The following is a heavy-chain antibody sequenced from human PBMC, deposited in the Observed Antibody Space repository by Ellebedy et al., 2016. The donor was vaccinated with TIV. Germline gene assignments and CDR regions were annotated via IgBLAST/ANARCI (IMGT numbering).Heavy chain of an antibody. J-gene: IGHJ4*02. CDR3: TRRTSSGYDY. Sequence: GGSLRLSCRGSGYTFTNHWIVWVRQMPGQGLEWMGVINPGDSDTRYSPSFQGQVSFSADKSISTAYLQLSSLKASDTAMDYCTRRTSSGYDYWGQGTLGTVSS. V-gene: IGHV5-51*01. CDR2: INPGDSDT. D-gene: IGHD6-19*01. CDR1: GYTFTNHW.